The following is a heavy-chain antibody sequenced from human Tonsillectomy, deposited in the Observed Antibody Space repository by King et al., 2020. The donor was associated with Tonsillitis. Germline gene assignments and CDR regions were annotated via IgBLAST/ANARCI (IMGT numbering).Heavy chain of an antibody. CDR3: ARTHYYYDRSGYSRRKVLHEAFDM. J-gene: IGHJ3*02. CDR1: GFAFSSFW. D-gene: IGHD3-22*01. V-gene: IGHV3-7*02. Sequence: VQLVESGGGLVQPGGSLRLSCAASGFAFSSFWMNWVRQAPGRGLEWVANIKEDGSEKFYVDSVKGRFTISRDSAKNSLNLQMNSLRAEDTAVYFCARTHYYYDRSGYSRRKVLHEAFDMWGQGTMVTVSS. CDR2: IKEDGSEK.